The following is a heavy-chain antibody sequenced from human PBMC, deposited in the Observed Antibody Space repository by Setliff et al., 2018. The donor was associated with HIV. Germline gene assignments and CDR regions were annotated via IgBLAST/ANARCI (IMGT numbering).Heavy chain of an antibody. D-gene: IGHD2-2*01. J-gene: IGHJ4*02. CDR3: AQAPIDQIPSYFDY. CDR1: GFSFSSYG. CDR2: ISSSSSYI. V-gene: IGHV3-21*01. Sequence: SLRLSCAASGFSFSSYGLHWVRQAPGKGLEWVSSISSSSSYIYYADSVKGRFTISRDNAKHSLYLQMNSLRAEDTAVYYCAQAPIDQIPSYFDYWGQGTLVTVSS.